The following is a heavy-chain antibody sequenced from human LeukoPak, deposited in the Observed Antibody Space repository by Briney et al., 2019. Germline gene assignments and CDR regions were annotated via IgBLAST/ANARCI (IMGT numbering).Heavy chain of an antibody. CDR1: GYSISSGYY. J-gene: IGHJ4*02. CDR2: IYHSGST. V-gene: IGHV4-38-2*01. Sequence: SETLSLTXAVSGYSISSGYYWGWIRQPPGEGLEWIGSIYHSGSTYYNPSLKSRVTISVDTSKNQFSPKLSSVTAADTAVYYCATYRYSGYDSGFDYWGQGTLVTVSS. D-gene: IGHD5-12*01. CDR3: ATYRYSGYDSGFDY.